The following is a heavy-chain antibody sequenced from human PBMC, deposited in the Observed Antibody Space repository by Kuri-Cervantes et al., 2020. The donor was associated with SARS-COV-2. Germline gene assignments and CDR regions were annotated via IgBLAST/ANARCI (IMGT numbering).Heavy chain of an antibody. Sequence: SETLSLTCAVSGYSISSGYYWGWIRQPPGKGLEWIGSIYHSGSTYYNPSLKSRVTISVDTSKNQFSLKLSSVTAADTAVYYCARGWGAPGYFDYWGQGTLVTVSS. CDR2: IYHSGST. V-gene: IGHV4-38-2*01. CDR3: ARGWGAPGYFDY. J-gene: IGHJ4*02. CDR1: GYSISSGYY. D-gene: IGHD3-16*01.